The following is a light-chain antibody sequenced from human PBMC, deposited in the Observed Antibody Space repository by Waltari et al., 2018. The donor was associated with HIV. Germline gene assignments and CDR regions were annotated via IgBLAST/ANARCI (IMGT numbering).Light chain of an antibody. CDR2: EVT. J-gene: IGLJ2*01. CDR3: SSYAGGNNLV. Sequence: QSALTQPPSASGSPGQSVTISCTGTSSDVGGYNFVSWYQQHPGQAPKLMIFEVTKRPSGVPARFSGSKTGNTASLTVSGLQADDEGDYYCSSYAGGNNLVFGGGTKLTVL. V-gene: IGLV2-8*01. CDR1: SSDVGGYNF.